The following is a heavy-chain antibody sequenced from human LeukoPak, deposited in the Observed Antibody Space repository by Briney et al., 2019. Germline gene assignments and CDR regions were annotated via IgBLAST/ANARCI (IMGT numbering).Heavy chain of an antibody. J-gene: IGHJ4*02. V-gene: IGHV4-34*01. CDR1: GGSFSGYY. Sequence: SETLSLTCAVYGGSFSGYYWSWIRQPPGKGLEWIGSIYYSGSTYYNPSPKSRVTISVDTSKNQFSLKLSSVTAADTAVYYCARHFNAYYYDSSGYAIDYWGQGTLVTVSS. D-gene: IGHD3-22*01. CDR3: ARHFNAYYYDSSGYAIDY. CDR2: IYYSGST.